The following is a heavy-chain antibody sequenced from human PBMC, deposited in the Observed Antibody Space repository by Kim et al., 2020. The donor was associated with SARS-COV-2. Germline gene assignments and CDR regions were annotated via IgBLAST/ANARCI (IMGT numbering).Heavy chain of an antibody. J-gene: IGHJ4*02. Sequence: GGSLRLSCAASGFTFGTYGMHWIRQAPGKGLDWVAVIWYDGTNKYYADSVKGRFTISRDNSKNTLYLQMNSLRAEDTAVYYCARDYGSYSIDYGGQGTLVTVSS. CDR3: ARDYGSYSIDY. V-gene: IGHV3-33*01. D-gene: IGHD6-6*01. CDR1: GFTFGTYG. CDR2: IWYDGTNK.